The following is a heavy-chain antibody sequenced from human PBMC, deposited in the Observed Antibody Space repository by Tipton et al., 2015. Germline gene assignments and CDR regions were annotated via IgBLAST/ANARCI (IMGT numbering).Heavy chain of an antibody. J-gene: IGHJ4*02. CDR1: GYSISRGYS. CDR2: VDHSGDS. D-gene: IGHD4-23*01. CDR3: ARARGRHGGLFDS. V-gene: IGHV4-38-2*01. Sequence: TLSLTCAVSGYSISRGYSWAWIRQPPGKGLEWIGSVDHSGDSYSNPSLKSRVTISLDTSKNQFSLKMSSVTASDTAVYYCARARGRHGGLFDSWGQGILVTVSS.